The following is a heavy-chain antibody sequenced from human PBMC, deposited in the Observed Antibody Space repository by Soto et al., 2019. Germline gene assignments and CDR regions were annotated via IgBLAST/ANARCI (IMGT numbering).Heavy chain of an antibody. CDR1: GGTFSSYT. CDR3: ARVSAGTSRALFDY. V-gene: IGHV1-69*02. D-gene: IGHD1-7*01. CDR2: IIPILGIA. Sequence: ASVKVSCKASGGTFSSYTISWVRQAPGQGLEWMGRIIPILGIANYAQKFQGRVTITADKSTSTAYMELSSLRSEDTAVYYCARVSAGTSRALFDYWGQGTLVTV. J-gene: IGHJ4*02.